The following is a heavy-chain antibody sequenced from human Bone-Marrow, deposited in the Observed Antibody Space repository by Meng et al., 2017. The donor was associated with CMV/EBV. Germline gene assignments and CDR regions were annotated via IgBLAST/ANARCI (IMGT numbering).Heavy chain of an antibody. CDR3: ARSSHYDFWSGYSSTYYYYYGMDV. CDR1: GGSISSYY. V-gene: IGHV4-59*01. J-gene: IGHJ6*02. Sequence: SETLSLTCAVYGGSISSYYWSWIRQPPGKGLEWIGYTYYSGSTNYNPSLKSRVTIPVDTSKNQFSLKLSSVTAADTAVYYCARSSHYDFWSGYSSTYYYYYGMDVWGQGTTVTVSS. CDR2: TYYSGST. D-gene: IGHD3-3*01.